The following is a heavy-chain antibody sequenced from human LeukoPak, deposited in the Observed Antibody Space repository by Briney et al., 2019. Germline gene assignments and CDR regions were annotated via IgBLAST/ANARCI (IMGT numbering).Heavy chain of an antibody. D-gene: IGHD6-13*01. J-gene: IGHJ4*02. CDR2: IKPEGSET. Sequence: GGSLRLSCAASGVMLSTYWVTGVRQAPGKGREGVANIKPEGSETYYVDSVKGRFTISRDNTKNLLYLQMNRLRGEDAAVYYCGGFGYEAAVDLWGQGTLVTVSS. CDR3: GGFGYEAAVDL. V-gene: IGHV3-7*01. CDR1: GVMLSTYW.